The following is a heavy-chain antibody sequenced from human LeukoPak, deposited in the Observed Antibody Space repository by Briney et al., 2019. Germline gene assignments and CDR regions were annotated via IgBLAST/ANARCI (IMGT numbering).Heavy chain of an antibody. Sequence: SVKVSCKASGGTFISYAISWVRQAPGQGLEWMGGIIPIFGTANYAQKFQGRVTITADNSTSTAYMELSSLRSEDTAVYYCARVGYSSSWYWDWFDPWGQGTLVTVSS. D-gene: IGHD6-13*01. J-gene: IGHJ5*02. CDR1: GGTFISYA. V-gene: IGHV1-69*06. CDR2: IIPIFGTA. CDR3: ARVGYSSSWYWDWFDP.